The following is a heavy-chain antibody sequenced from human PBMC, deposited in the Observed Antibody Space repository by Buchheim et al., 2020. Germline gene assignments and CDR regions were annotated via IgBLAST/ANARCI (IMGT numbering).Heavy chain of an antibody. Sequence: QVQLVESGGGVVQPGRSLRLSCAASGFTFNYFAMHWVRQAPGKGLEWVAVLSYDGSNRYFADSVKGRFTISRDNSKNTLYLQMNSLRAEDTAVYYCARGPIAARPLDYWGQGTL. CDR1: GFTFNYFA. V-gene: IGHV3-30*04. CDR2: LSYDGSNR. D-gene: IGHD6-6*01. J-gene: IGHJ4*02. CDR3: ARGPIAARPLDY.